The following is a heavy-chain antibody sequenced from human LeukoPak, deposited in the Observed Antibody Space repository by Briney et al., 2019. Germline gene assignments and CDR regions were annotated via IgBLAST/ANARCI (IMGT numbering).Heavy chain of an antibody. J-gene: IGHJ6*02. CDR2: IYYSGGT. CDR3: ARDLVRGVSPYYYGMDV. CDR1: GDSISSYY. V-gene: IGHV4-59*12. Sequence: SETLSLTCTVSGDSISSYYWTWIRQPPGKGLEWIGYIYYSGGTYYNPSLKSRVTISIDTSKNQFSLKLSSVTAADTAVYYCARDLVRGVSPYYYGMDVWGQGTTVTVSS. D-gene: IGHD3-10*01.